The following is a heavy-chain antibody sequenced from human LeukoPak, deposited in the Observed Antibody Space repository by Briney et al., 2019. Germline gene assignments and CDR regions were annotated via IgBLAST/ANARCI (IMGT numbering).Heavy chain of an antibody. CDR3: ARINSSSWYLPQYFDY. J-gene: IGHJ4*02. CDR1: GYSFTSYW. CDR2: IYPGGSDT. V-gene: IGHV5-51*01. D-gene: IGHD6-13*01. Sequence: GESLKISCKGSGYSFTSYWIGWVRQMPGKGLEWVGIIYPGGSDTRYSPSFQGQVTISADKSISTAYLQWSSLKASDTAMYYCARINSSSWYLPQYFDYWGQGTLVTVSS.